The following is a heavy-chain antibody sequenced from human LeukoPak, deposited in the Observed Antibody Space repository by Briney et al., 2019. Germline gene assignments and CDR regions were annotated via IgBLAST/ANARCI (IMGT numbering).Heavy chain of an antibody. Sequence: PGGSLRLSCAASGFTFSRSWMHWVRQAPGKGLVWVARINDDGSVISYVDSVKGRFTISRDNAKNTLYLQMNSLRVEDTAVYFCVRALTGTDDFWGQGTLVTLSS. J-gene: IGHJ4*02. D-gene: IGHD1-7*01. V-gene: IGHV3-74*01. CDR2: INDDGSVI. CDR3: VRALTGTDDF. CDR1: GFTFSRSW.